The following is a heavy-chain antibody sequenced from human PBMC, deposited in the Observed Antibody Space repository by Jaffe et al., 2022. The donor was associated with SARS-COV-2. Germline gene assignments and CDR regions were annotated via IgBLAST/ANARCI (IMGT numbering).Heavy chain of an antibody. CDR3: TGYNWNDDGDAFDI. V-gene: IGHV3-15*01. CDR2: IKSKTDGGTT. Sequence: EVQLVESGGGLVKPGGSLRLSCAASGFTFSNAWMSWVRQAPGKGLEWVGRIKSKTDGGTTDYAAPVKGRFTISRDDSKNTLYLQMNSLKTEDTAVYYCTGYNWNDDGDAFDIWGQGTMVTVSS. CDR1: GFTFSNAW. D-gene: IGHD1-1*01. J-gene: IGHJ3*02.